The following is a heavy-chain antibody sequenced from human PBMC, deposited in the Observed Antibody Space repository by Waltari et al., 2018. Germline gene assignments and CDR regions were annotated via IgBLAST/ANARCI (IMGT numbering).Heavy chain of an antibody. V-gene: IGHV4-30-4*08. D-gene: IGHD3-16*01. Sequence: QVQLQESGPGLVKPSQTLSLTCTVSGGSISRGDYYWSWIRQPPGEGLEWIGYIYYSGSTYYNPSLKSRVTISVDTSKNQFSLKLSSVTAADTAVYYCARVPADYDYIWGSSAFDIWGQGTMVTVSS. CDR3: ARVPADYDYIWGSSAFDI. CDR1: GGSISRGDYY. J-gene: IGHJ3*02. CDR2: IYYSGST.